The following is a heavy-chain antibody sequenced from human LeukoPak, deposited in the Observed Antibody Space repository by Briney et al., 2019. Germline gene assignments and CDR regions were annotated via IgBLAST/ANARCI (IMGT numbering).Heavy chain of an antibody. CDR1: GFTFNNYG. CDR2: IRYNGNNQ. Sequence: GGSLRLSYAASGFTFNNYGMHWVRQAPGKGLEWVAFIRYNGNNQYYADSVKGRFTISRDNSKNTLYLQMNSLKGDDTAVYYCAKDSAFYYIDVWGKGTTVIISS. J-gene: IGHJ6*03. V-gene: IGHV3-30*02. CDR3: AKDSAFYYIDV. D-gene: IGHD3-10*01.